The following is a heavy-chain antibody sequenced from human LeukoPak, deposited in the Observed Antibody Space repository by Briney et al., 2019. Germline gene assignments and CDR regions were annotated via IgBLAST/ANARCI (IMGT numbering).Heavy chain of an antibody. CDR1: GFTFDDFA. J-gene: IGHJ5*02. CDR3: ARDRRAEDTPYNWFDP. Sequence: PGGSLRLSCTASGFTFDDFAMSWVRQAPGKGLEWVSFIRSKAFGGTTEYAASVKGRFTISRDDSKSIAYLQMNSLKVEDTAVYYCARDRRAEDTPYNWFDPWGQGTLVTVSS. V-gene: IGHV3-49*04. CDR2: IRSKAFGGTT. D-gene: IGHD6-25*01.